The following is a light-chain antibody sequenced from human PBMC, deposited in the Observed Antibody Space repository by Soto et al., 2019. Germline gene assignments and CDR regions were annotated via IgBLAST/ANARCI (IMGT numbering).Light chain of an antibody. V-gene: IGKV1-8*01. J-gene: IGKJ3*01. CDR2: AAS. CDR3: QQYFTFPLT. CDR1: QGVSNY. Sequence: AVRMTQSPSSFSASTGDRVTITCRASQGVSNYLAWYQQKPGKAPKLLIYAASTLQSGVPPTFSGSGSGTDFTLTISRLQSEDFAIYYCQQYFTFPLTCGPGTKVDIK.